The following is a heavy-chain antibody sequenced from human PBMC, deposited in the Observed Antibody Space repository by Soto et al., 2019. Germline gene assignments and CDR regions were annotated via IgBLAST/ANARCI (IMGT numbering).Heavy chain of an antibody. V-gene: IGHV4-34*01. J-gene: IGHJ4*02. Sequence: ASETLSLTCAVYGGSFSGYYWSWIRQPPGKGLEWIGEINHSGSTNYNPSLKSRVTISVDTSKNQFSLKLSSVTAADTAVYYCATGYSSGWYALSFFYWGQGTLVTVSS. CDR1: GGSFSGYY. CDR3: ATGYSSGWYALSFFY. D-gene: IGHD6-19*01. CDR2: INHSGST.